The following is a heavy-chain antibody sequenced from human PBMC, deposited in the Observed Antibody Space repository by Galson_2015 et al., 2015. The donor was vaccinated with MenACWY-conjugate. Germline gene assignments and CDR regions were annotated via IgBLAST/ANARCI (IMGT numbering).Heavy chain of an antibody. J-gene: IGHJ4*02. CDR1: GGSASSSGYY. CDR2: IYDIGTT. Sequence: QVQLQESGPGLVKPSETLSLTCTVSGGSASSSGYYWTWIRQPPGKGLEWIGLIYDIGTTKYNPSLKGRVTISLDTSKNQVSLKLSSVTAADTAVYYYAREFSYWGQGTLVTVSS. CDR3: AREFSY. D-gene: IGHD2/OR15-2a*01. V-gene: IGHV4-61*08.